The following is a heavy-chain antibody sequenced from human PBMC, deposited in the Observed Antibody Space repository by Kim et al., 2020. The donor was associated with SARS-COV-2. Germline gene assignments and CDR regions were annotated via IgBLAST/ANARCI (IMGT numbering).Heavy chain of an antibody. CDR3: ARDYGDYSDRAFDI. V-gene: IGHV1-2*06. D-gene: IGHD4-17*01. CDR1: GYTFTGYY. Sequence: ASVKVSCKASGYTFTGYYMHWVRQAPGQGLEWMGRINPNSGGTNYAQKFQGRVTMTRDTSIITAYMELSRLRSDDTAVYYCARDYGDYSDRAFDIWGQGTMVTVSS. J-gene: IGHJ3*02. CDR2: INPNSGGT.